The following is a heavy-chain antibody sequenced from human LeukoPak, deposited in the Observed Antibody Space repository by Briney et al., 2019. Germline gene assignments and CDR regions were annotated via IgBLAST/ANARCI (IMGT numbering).Heavy chain of an antibody. CDR1: GYTLTGYY. D-gene: IGHD5-18*01. CDR2: SNPNSGGT. Sequence: AAVKVSCKASGYTLTGYYMHWVRQAPGQGLEWMGWSNPNSGGTNYAQKFQGRVTMTRDTSISTAYMVLSRLRSDDTAVYYCARAEGYSYGYWPFDFWGQGTLVTVSS. J-gene: IGHJ4*02. V-gene: IGHV1-2*02. CDR3: ARAEGYSYGYWPFDF.